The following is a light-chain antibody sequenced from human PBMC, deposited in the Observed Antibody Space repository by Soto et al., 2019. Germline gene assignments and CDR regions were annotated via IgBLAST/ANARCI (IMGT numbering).Light chain of an antibody. CDR3: QQYNSYSQT. Sequence: IRMTHSASALSASVADRVTLTCRASQSISSWLAWYQQKPGKAPKLLIYDASSLESGVPSRFSGSGSGTEFTLTISSLQPDDFATYYCQQYNSYSQTFGQGTKVDI. J-gene: IGKJ1*01. V-gene: IGKV1-5*01. CDR1: QSISSW. CDR2: DAS.